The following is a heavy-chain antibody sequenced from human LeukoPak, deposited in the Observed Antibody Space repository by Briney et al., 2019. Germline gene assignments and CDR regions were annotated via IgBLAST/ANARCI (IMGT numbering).Heavy chain of an antibody. D-gene: IGHD3-10*01. J-gene: IGHJ4*02. CDR1: GYTFTGYY. CDR3: VRVGELLSKALDY. V-gene: IGHV1-2*02. CDR2: INPNSGGT. Sequence: ASVKVSCKASGYTFTGYYMHWVRQAPGQGLEWMGWINPNSGGTNYAQKFQGRVTMTRDTSISTAYMELSRLRSDDTAVYYCVRVGELLSKALDYWGQGTLVTVSS.